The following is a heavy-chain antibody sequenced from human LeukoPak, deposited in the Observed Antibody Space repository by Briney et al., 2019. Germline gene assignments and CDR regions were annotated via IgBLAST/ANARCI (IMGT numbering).Heavy chain of an antibody. CDR1: GGSVSNYY. D-gene: IGHD6-25*01. CDR2: INHSGST. Sequence: SETLSLTCGVSGGSVSNYYWSWIRQTPEKGLEWTGDINHSGSTNYNPSLQSRLTISVDTSKNQFSLRLNSVTAADTAMYYCAALVNAAPDYFDSWGQGTLVSVSS. CDR3: AALVNAAPDYFDS. J-gene: IGHJ4*02. V-gene: IGHV4-34*01.